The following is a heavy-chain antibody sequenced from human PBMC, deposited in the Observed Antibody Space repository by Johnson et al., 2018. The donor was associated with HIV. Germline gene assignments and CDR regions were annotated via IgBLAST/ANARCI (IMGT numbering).Heavy chain of an antibody. CDR1: GYTFSSYA. J-gene: IGHJ3*02. D-gene: IGHD2-15*01. CDR2: IYSGGTT. V-gene: IGHV3-23*03. Sequence: VQVLESGGGLVQPGGSLRLSCATSGYTFSSYAMSWVRQAPGKGLEWVSVIYSGGTTYYADSVKGRFTISRDNSKNTLYLQMNSLRTDDTAVYYCAKERNSIVVLVAATPRRDFDMWGQGTMVTVSS. CDR3: AKERNSIVVLVAATPRRDFDM.